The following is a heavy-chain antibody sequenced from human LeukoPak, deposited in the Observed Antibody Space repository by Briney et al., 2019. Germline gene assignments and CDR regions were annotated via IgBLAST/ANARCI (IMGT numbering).Heavy chain of an antibody. D-gene: IGHD1-1*01. Sequence: SETLSLTCTVSGGSISSSSYYWSWIRQPPGKGLEWIGYIYYSGSTNYNPSLKSRVTISVDTSKNQFSLKLSSVTAADTAVYYCAGGKWFDPWGQGTLVTVSS. CDR1: GGSISSSSYY. CDR3: AGGKWFDP. V-gene: IGHV4-61*05. CDR2: IYYSGST. J-gene: IGHJ5*02.